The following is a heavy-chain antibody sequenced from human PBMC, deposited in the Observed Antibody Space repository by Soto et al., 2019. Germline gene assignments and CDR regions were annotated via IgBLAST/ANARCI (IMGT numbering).Heavy chain of an antibody. CDR1: GGAFSSYT. V-gene: IGHV1-69*02. CDR2: IIPILGIA. D-gene: IGHD3-10*01. CDR3: ARVGRRGYYGSGSYYIRDAFDI. J-gene: IGHJ3*02. Sequence: SVKVSWKASGGAFSSYTISWVRQAPGQGLEWMGRIIPILGIANYAQKFQGRVTITADKSTSTAYMELSSLRSEDTAVYYCARVGRRGYYGSGSYYIRDAFDIWGQGTMVTVSS.